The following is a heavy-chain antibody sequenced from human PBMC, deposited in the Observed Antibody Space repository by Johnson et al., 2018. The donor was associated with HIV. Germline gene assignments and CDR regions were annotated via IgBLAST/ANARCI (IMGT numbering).Heavy chain of an antibody. J-gene: IGHJ3*02. CDR2: ISGNSGSR. CDR3: ANVLQRWELNVAFDI. V-gene: IGHV3-9*01. CDR1: GFTFDDYA. D-gene: IGHD1-7*01. Sequence: VQLVESGGGLVQPGRSLRLSCAASGFTFDDYAMHWVRQAPGKGLEWVSGISGNSGSRGYADSVKGRFTISRDNAKNPLFLQMNSLRAEDTSLYYFANVLQRWELNVAFDIWGQGTMVTVSS.